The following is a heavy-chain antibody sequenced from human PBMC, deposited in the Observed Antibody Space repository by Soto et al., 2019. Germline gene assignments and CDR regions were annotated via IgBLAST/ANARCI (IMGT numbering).Heavy chain of an antibody. CDR3: ARMSSSWPRANFDY. V-gene: IGHV1-8*01. Sequence: GASVKVSCKASGYNISSYDIIWVRQAAGQGLEWMGWMDPNRGHSDSVQNCRGRVTMTTNISASTAYMELSGLRSADTGVYYCARMSSSWPRANFDYWGQGTLVTVSS. CDR2: MDPNRGHS. CDR1: GYNISSYD. J-gene: IGHJ4*02. D-gene: IGHD6-13*01.